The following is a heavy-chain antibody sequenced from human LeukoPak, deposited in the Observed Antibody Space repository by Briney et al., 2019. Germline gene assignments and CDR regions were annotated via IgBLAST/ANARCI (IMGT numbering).Heavy chain of an antibody. CDR1: GFTSANYA. CDR2: ISTDGTT. Sequence: SLRPSCALSGFTSANYAMTWVRHAPEKGLESVSSISTDGTTYNTHSLKGRFTLSRDNSKNTLYLQMSSLRAEDTAVYYCAKLGHGGYYSYMDVWGKGTTVTVS. D-gene: IGHD3-16*01. V-gene: IGHV3-23*01. CDR3: AKLGHGGYYSYMDV. J-gene: IGHJ6*03.